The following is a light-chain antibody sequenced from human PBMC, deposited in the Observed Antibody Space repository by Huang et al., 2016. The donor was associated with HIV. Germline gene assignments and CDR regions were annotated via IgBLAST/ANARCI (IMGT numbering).Light chain of an antibody. CDR3: QQYNNYPWT. CDR1: QSINTW. J-gene: IGKJ1*01. Sequence: DIQMTQSPSTLSASLGVRVTITCRASQSINTWLAWSQRKPGKAPKRLIYDASSLESEVPSRCSGSGSGTEFTLTISSLQPDDFGTYYCQQYNNYPWTFGQGTKVEIK. CDR2: DAS. V-gene: IGKV1-5*01.